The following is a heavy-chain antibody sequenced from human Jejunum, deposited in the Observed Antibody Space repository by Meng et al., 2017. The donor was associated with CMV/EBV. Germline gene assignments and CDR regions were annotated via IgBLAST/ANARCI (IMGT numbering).Heavy chain of an antibody. J-gene: IGHJ3*02. Sequence: SVSSGTYYWTWIRQPPGKGLEWIGYIHYDGSTKYNPSLKSRVSISVDTSKNHFSLKLNSVTAADTAVYYCASLPTTVSTDDAFDIWGRGTMVTVSS. CDR2: IHYDGST. CDR3: ASLPTTVSTDDAFDI. CDR1: SVSSGTYY. D-gene: IGHD4-17*01. V-gene: IGHV4-61*03.